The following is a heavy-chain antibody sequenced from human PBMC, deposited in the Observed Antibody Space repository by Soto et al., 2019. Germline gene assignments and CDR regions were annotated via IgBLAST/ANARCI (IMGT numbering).Heavy chain of an antibody. D-gene: IGHD2-21*01. CDR2: IYPGDSDT. Sequence: HGESLKISCKGSGYSFTFYWIAWVRQMPGKGLEWMGIIYPGDSDTRYSPSFQGQVTISADKSINTAYLQWSSLKASDTAMYYCARQDGGGAYYFDVWGQGSLVPVSS. CDR1: GYSFTFYW. J-gene: IGHJ4*02. V-gene: IGHV5-51*01. CDR3: ARQDGGGAYYFDV.